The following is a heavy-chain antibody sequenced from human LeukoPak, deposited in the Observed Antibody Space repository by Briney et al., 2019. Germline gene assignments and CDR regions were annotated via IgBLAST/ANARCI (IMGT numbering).Heavy chain of an antibody. CDR2: INHSGST. Sequence: SETLSLTCAVYGGSFSGYYWSWIRRPPGKGLEWIGEINHSGSTNYNPSLKSRVTISVDTSKNQFSLKLSSVTAADTAVYYCARDEWELHAFDIWGQGTMVTVSS. V-gene: IGHV4-34*01. D-gene: IGHD1-26*01. J-gene: IGHJ3*02. CDR3: ARDEWELHAFDI. CDR1: GGSFSGYY.